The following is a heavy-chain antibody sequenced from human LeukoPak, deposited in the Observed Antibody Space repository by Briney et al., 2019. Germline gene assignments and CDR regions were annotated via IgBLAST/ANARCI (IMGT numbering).Heavy chain of an antibody. CDR1: GFTFSSYA. J-gene: IGHJ4*02. CDR3: ARGDYGDSNFDY. CDR2: ISYDGSNK. Sequence: GGSLRLSCAASGFTFSSYAMHWVRQAPGKGLEWVAVISYDGSNKYYADSVNGRFTISRDNSKNTLYLQMNSLRAEDTAVYYCARGDYGDSNFDYWGQGTLVTVSS. D-gene: IGHD4-17*01. V-gene: IGHV3-30*04.